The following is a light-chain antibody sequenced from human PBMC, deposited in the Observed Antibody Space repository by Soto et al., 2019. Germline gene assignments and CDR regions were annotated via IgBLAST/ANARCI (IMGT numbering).Light chain of an antibody. CDR1: SSDVGSYNL. V-gene: IGLV2-23*01. CDR3: CSYAGSSTWV. Sequence: QSALTQPASVSGSPGQSITISCTGTSSDVGSYNLVSWYQQHPGKAPKLMIYEGNERPSGVSNRFSGSKPGNTASLTISGLQAEDEADYYCCSYAGSSTWVFGGGTKLTVL. J-gene: IGLJ3*02. CDR2: EGN.